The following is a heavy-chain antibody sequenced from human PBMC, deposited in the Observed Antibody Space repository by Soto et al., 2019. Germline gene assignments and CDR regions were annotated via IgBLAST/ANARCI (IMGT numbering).Heavy chain of an antibody. CDR1: GFTFSSYA. CDR3: AKDPTRYGSGSYYTYFDY. D-gene: IGHD3-10*01. J-gene: IGHJ4*02. V-gene: IGHV3-23*01. Sequence: GGSLRLSCAASGFTFSSYAMSWVRQAPGKGLEWVSAISGSGGSTYYADSVKGRFTISRDNSKNTLYLQMNSLRAEDTAVYYCAKDPTRYGSGSYYTYFDYWGQGTLVTVSS. CDR2: ISGSGGST.